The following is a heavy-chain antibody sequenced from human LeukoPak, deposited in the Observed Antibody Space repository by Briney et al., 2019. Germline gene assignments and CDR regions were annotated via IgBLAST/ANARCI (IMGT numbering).Heavy chain of an antibody. CDR3: AGEAVRYCGGACQVDH. V-gene: IGHV1-2*02. Sequence: ASVKVSCKASGYIFTDYYIHWVRQAPGQGLEWMGWINPNSGGTNYAQEFQGRVTMTRDTSITTTYMDLSRLKSDDTAVYYCAGEAVRYCGGACQVDHWGQGTLVTVSS. D-gene: IGHD2-21*02. CDR2: INPNSGGT. CDR1: GYIFTDYY. J-gene: IGHJ4*02.